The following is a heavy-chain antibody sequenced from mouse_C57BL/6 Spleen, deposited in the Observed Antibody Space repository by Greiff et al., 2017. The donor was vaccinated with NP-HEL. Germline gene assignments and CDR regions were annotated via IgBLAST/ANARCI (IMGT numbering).Heavy chain of an antibody. Sequence: QVQLKQPGAELVKPGASVKLSCKASGYTFTSYWMHWVKQRPGQGLEWIGMIHPNSGSTNYNEKFKSKATLTVDKSSSTAYMQLSSLTSEDSAVYYCARGGLRLRAMDYWGQGTSVTVSS. D-gene: IGHD3-2*02. CDR1: GYTFTSYW. J-gene: IGHJ4*01. V-gene: IGHV1-64*01. CDR3: ARGGLRLRAMDY. CDR2: IHPNSGST.